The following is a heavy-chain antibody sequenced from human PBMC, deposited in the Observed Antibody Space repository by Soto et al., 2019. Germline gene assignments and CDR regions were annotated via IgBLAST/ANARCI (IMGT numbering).Heavy chain of an antibody. CDR3: SRDAPPVDY. CDR2: LTAYNGNR. Sequence: QVQLVQSGAEVKKPGASVKVSCKASGYTFTSYGISWVRQAPGQGLEWMEWLTAYNGNRKYAQKLQGRVTMNTDTTTSTAYMELRSLRSDDTDVYYCSRDAPPVDYWGQGTLVTVAS. V-gene: IGHV1-18*01. J-gene: IGHJ4*02. CDR1: GYTFTSYG.